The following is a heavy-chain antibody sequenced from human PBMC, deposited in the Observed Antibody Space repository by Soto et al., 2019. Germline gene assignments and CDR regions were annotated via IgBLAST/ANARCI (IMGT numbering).Heavy chain of an antibody. CDR1: GGTFSSYA. CDR3: ASYRASYCSGGSCYAPRVFQH. J-gene: IGHJ1*01. V-gene: IGHV1-69*01. CDR2: IIPIFDTA. D-gene: IGHD2-15*01. Sequence: QVQLVQSGAEVKKPGSSVKVSCKASGGTFSSYAISWVRQAPGQGLEWMGGIIPIFDTANYAQKFQCRVTITADESTSTAYMELSRLRSEDTAVYYCASYRASYCSGGSCYAPRVFQHWGQGTLVTVSS.